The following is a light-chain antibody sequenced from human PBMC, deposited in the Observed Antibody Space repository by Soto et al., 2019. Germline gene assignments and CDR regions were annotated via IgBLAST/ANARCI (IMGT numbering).Light chain of an antibody. CDR2: DAS. Sequence: VIWMTQSPSLLSASTGDRVTISCRMSQGISSYLAWYQQKPGTAPKFLIYDASTLESGVPSRFSGSGSGTEFTLTISSLQADDFATYFCQQYDDYPLTFGGGTKVDIK. V-gene: IGKV1D-8*03. CDR3: QQYDDYPLT. J-gene: IGKJ4*01. CDR1: QGISSY.